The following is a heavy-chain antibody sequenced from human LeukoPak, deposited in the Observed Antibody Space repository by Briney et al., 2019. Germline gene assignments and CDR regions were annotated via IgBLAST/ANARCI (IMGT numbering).Heavy chain of an antibody. CDR3: ANSGLSRFES. V-gene: IGHV3-23*01. D-gene: IGHD2-15*01. CDR1: GFTFNSYP. Sequence: GVTLTLTGAGSGFTFNSYPMIWLPQAPGQGLEWILTISGSSGSTYHTVPGRGRFSISRYNSKNTIYLKGHSPRADDTSVYYCANSGLSRFESWGPGALVTVSS. J-gene: IGHJ4*02. CDR2: ISGSSGST.